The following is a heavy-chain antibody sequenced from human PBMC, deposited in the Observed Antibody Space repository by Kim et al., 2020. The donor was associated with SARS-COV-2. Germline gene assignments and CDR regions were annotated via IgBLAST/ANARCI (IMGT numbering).Heavy chain of an antibody. CDR2: IHSAGTR. CDR1: GFSVTDNY. D-gene: IGHD2-2*01. V-gene: IGHV3-53*01. J-gene: IGHJ6*03. Sequence: GGSLRLSCAASGFSVTDNYMNWVRQAPGKRLEWVSFIHSAGTRYYAESVRGRFTISRDNSKNTVYLQMNSLRAEDTAVYYCARGFRDAFDYYQFYYMDVWGKGTTVTVSS. CDR3: ARGFRDAFDYYQFYYMDV.